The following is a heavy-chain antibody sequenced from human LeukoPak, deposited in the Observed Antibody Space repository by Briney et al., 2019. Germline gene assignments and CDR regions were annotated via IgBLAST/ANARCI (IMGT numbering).Heavy chain of an antibody. J-gene: IGHJ4*02. Sequence: SETLSLTCAVYGGSFSGYYWSWIRQPPGKGLEWIGEINHSGSTNYNPSLKSRVTISVDTSKNQFSLKLSSVTAADTAVYYCARLGNQSFDCWGQGTLVTVSS. CDR1: GGSFSGYY. D-gene: IGHD1-14*01. CDR3: ARLGNQSFDC. CDR2: INHSGST. V-gene: IGHV4-34*01.